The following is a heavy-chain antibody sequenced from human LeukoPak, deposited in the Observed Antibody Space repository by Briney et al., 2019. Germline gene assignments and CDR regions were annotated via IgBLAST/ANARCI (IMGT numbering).Heavy chain of an antibody. Sequence: GGSLRLSCAASGFTFSSYSMSWVRQAPGKGLEWVSSISSSSSYIYYADSVKGRFTISRDNAKNSLYLQMNSLRAEDTAVYYCARANGLTFDYWGQGTLVTVSS. D-gene: IGHD1-1*01. V-gene: IGHV3-21*01. CDR1: GFTFSSYS. CDR2: ISSSSSYI. J-gene: IGHJ4*02. CDR3: ARANGLTFDY.